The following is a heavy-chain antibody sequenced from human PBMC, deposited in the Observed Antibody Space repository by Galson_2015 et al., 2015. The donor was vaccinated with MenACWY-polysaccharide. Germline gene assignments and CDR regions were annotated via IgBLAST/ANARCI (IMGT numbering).Heavy chain of an antibody. J-gene: IGHJ6*02. CDR1: GFAFHGSA. Sequence: SLRLSCAASGFAFHGSAMHWVRQAPGKGLEWVSLINADGDYTDYADSVKGRFSISRDNSKNSLYLQMNSLTPEDTALYYCAKKGYVHNSDVRYGLDAWGQGTTVIVSS. CDR2: INADGDYT. CDR3: AKKGYVHNSDVRYGLDA. D-gene: IGHD3-10*02. V-gene: IGHV3-43*02.